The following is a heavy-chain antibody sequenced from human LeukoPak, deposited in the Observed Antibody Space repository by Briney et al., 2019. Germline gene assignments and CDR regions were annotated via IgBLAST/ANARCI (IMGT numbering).Heavy chain of an antibody. CDR3: ARRRITMVRGDLNWFDP. CDR2: INTNTGNP. D-gene: IGHD3-10*01. J-gene: IGHJ5*02. Sequence: ASVKVSCKASGYTFTSYAMNWVRQAPGQGLEWMGWINTNTGNPTYAQGFTGRFVFSLDTSVSTAYLQISSLKAEDTAVYYCARRRITMVRGDLNWFDPWGQGTLVTVSS. V-gene: IGHV7-4-1*02. CDR1: GYTFTSYA.